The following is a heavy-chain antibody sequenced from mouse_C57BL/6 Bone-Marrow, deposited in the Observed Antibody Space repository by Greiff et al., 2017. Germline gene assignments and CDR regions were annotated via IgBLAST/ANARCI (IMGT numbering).Heavy chain of an antibody. Sequence: VQLQQSGPELVKPGASVKISCKASGYAFSSSWMNWVKQRPGKGLEWIGRIYPGDGDTNSNGKFKGKATLTADKSSSTAYMQLSSLTSEDSAVYCCARSYSSFAYWGQGTLVTVSA. V-gene: IGHV1-82*01. D-gene: IGHD2-12*01. CDR1: GYAFSSSW. J-gene: IGHJ3*01. CDR2: IYPGDGDT. CDR3: ARSYSSFAY.